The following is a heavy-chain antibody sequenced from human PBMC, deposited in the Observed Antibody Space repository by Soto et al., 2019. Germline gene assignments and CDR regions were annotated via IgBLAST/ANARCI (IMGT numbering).Heavy chain of an antibody. V-gene: IGHV4-34*01. CDR3: ASTQYGGNSSGAFDI. D-gene: IGHD2-21*02. CDR1: GGSFSGYY. J-gene: IGHJ3*02. Sequence: PSETLSLTCAVYGGSFSGYYWSWIRQPPGKGLEWIGEINHSGSTNYNPSLESRVTISVDTSKNQFSLRLSSVTAADTAVYYCASTQYGGNSSGAFDIWGQGTMVTVSS. CDR2: INHSGST.